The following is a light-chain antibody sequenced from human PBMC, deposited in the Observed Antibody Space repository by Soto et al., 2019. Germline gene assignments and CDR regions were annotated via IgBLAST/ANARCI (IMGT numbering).Light chain of an antibody. Sequence: DIQMTQSPSTLSASVGDRVTITCRASQSISSWLAWYQQKPGKAPKLLIYDASSLESGVPSRFSGSGSGTEFSLSISSLQPDDFATYYCQQYNSYSTFGQGTRLE. V-gene: IGKV1-5*01. J-gene: IGKJ5*01. CDR3: QQYNSYST. CDR2: DAS. CDR1: QSISSW.